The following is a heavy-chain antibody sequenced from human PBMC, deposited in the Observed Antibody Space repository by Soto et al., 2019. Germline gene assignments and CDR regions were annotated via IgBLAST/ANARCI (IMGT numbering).Heavy chain of an antibody. V-gene: IGHV3-7*03. CDR1: GFTFISSF. Sequence: PGCSLRLSCVASGFTFISSFMGWIRQAPGKGLEWVANINQDGGVTYYVDSVEGRFTISRDNTKDSLYLQMNSLRGEDTAIYYCARYYRGSGRYFFDYWGQGTLVTVSS. J-gene: IGHJ4*02. CDR2: INQDGGVT. CDR3: ARYYRGSGRYFFDY. D-gene: IGHD6-19*01.